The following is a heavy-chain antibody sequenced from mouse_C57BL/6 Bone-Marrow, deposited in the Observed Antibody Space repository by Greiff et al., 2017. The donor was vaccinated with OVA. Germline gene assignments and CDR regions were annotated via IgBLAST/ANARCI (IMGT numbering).Heavy chain of an antibody. V-gene: IGHV1-64*01. J-gene: IGHJ2*01. CDR2: IHPNSGST. D-gene: IGHD1-1*01. CDR3: ASLNYYGSSDY. CDR1: GYTFTSYW. Sequence: QVQLQQSGAELVKPGASVKLSCKASGYTFTSYWMHWVKQRPGQGLEWIGMIHPNSGSTNYNEKFKSKATLTVDKSSSTAYMQLSSLTSEDSAVYYCASLNYYGSSDYWGQGTTLTVSS.